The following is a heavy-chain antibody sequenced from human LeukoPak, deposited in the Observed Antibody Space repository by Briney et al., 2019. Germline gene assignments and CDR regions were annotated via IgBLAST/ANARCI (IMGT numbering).Heavy chain of an antibody. CDR1: GFVLSDYG. Sequence: GGSLRLSCTASGFVLSDYGMHWVRQAPGKGLEWVAFVRNDGSNESYVGSVKGRFTISRDKSKNTLYLQMNSLRAEDTAVYSCAKESDSGYHSEGPKTWGLGTLVTVSS. J-gene: IGHJ5*02. CDR3: AKESDSGYHSEGPKT. CDR2: VRNDGSNE. D-gene: IGHD5-12*01. V-gene: IGHV3-30*02.